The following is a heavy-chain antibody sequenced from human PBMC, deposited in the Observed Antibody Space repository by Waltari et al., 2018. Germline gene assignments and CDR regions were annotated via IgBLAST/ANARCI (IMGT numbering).Heavy chain of an antibody. J-gene: IGHJ4*02. CDR1: GFSLSNYG. CDR2: GWSGGSVE. D-gene: IGHD3-10*01. V-gene: IGHV3-33*03. CDR3: AKDAFGNTYLDY. Sequence: QVQLVESGGGVVQPGKSLRLSCVASGFSLSNYGMHWFRQTPGRGSEWVAHGWSGGSVEYYADYGRGRFTVSKDNSKNILYLDMDSLRVDDTATYYCAKDAFGNTYLDYWGQGTLVTVSS.